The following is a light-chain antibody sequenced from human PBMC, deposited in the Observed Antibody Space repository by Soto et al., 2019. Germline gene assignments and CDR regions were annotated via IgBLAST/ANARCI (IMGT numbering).Light chain of an antibody. J-gene: IGLJ1*01. CDR1: SSDVGGYNY. Sequence: QSALTQPRSVSGSPGQSVTISCTGTSSDVGGYNYVSWYQQHPGKAPKLMIYDVSKRPSRVPDRFSGSKSGNTASLTISGLQAEDEADYYCCSYAGSYTLVFGTGTKLTVL. CDR3: CSYAGSYTLV. CDR2: DVS. V-gene: IGLV2-11*01.